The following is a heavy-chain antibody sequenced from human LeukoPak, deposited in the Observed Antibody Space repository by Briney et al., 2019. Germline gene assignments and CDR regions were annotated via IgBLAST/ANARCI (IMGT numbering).Heavy chain of an antibody. J-gene: IGHJ4*02. Sequence: GGSLRLSCAASGFTFSSYWMHWVRQAPGKGLVWVSRINSDGSSTSYADSVKGRFTISRDNAKNTLYLQMNSLRAEDTAVYYCAKGVGYEKEYYFDYWGQGTLVTVSS. D-gene: IGHD5-12*01. CDR3: AKGVGYEKEYYFDY. CDR2: INSDGSST. V-gene: IGHV3-74*01. CDR1: GFTFSSYW.